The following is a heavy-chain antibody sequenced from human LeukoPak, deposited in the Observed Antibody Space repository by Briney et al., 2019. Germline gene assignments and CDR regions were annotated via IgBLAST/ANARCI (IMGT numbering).Heavy chain of an antibody. V-gene: IGHV3-64*01. D-gene: IGHD6-19*01. Sequence: GGSLRLSCAASGFTFSSYAMHWVRQAPGKGLEYVSAISSNGGSTYYANSMKGRFTISRDNSKNTLYLQMGSLRAEDMAVYYCARVTLSSGWDYWGQGTLVTVSS. CDR2: ISSNGGST. CDR1: GFTFSSYA. CDR3: ARVTLSSGWDY. J-gene: IGHJ4*02.